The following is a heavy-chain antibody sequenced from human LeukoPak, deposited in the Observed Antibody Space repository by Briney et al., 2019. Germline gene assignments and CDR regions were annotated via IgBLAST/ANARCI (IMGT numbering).Heavy chain of an antibody. CDR2: IGIRGDT. Sequence: GGSLRLSCAASGFTFIDYDMHWVRQVIGKGLEWVSAIGIRGDTHYSGSVKGRFTISRENAESSLYLQMNSLRAEDTAVYYCARGGIQVSGIDEYDYWGQGTLVTVSS. J-gene: IGHJ4*02. V-gene: IGHV3-13*01. CDR1: GFTFIDYD. D-gene: IGHD6-19*01. CDR3: ARGGIQVSGIDEYDY.